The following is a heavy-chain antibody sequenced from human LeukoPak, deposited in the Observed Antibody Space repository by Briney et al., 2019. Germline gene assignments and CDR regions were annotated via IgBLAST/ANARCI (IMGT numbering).Heavy chain of an antibody. CDR2: IYPGDSDT. J-gene: IGHJ4*02. D-gene: IGHD1-26*01. CDR1: GYSFTSYW. V-gene: IGHV5-51*01. CDR3: ARHTKEEGGSYYVDY. Sequence: GESLKISCKGSGYSFTSYWIGWVRQMPGKGLEWMGIIYPGDSDTRYSPSFQGQVTISADKSISTAYQQWSSLKASDTAMYYCARHTKEEGGSYYVDYWGQGTLVTVSS.